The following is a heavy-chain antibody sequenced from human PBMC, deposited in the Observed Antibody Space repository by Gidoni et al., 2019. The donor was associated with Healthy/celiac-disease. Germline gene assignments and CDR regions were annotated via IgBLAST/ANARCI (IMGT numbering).Heavy chain of an antibody. V-gene: IGHV3-11*06. J-gene: IGHJ4*02. CDR3: ARDPKEYYFDY. CDR2: ISSSSSYT. Sequence: QVQLVESGGGLVKPGGSLSLSCAASGFTFSDYYMSWIRQAPGKGLEWVSYISSSSSYTNYADSVKGRFTISRDNAKNSLYLQMNSLRAEDTAVYYCARDPKEYYFDYWGQGTLVTVSS. CDR1: GFTFSDYY.